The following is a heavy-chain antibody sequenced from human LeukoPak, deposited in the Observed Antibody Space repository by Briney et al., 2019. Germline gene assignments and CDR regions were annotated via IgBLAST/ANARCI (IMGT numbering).Heavy chain of an antibody. CDR3: ARDRRERWYCSSTSCYTDYYYGMDV. Sequence: ASVKVSCKASGYTFTSYDINWVRQATGQGLEWMGWMNPNSGNTGYAQKFQGRVTMTRNTSISTAYMELSSLRSEDTAVYYCARDRRERWYCSSTSCYTDYYYGMDVWGQGTTVTVSS. D-gene: IGHD2-2*02. CDR1: GYTFTSYD. J-gene: IGHJ6*02. V-gene: IGHV1-8*01. CDR2: MNPNSGNT.